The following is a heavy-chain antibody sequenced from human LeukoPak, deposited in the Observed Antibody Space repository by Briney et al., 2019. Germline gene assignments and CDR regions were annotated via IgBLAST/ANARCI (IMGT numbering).Heavy chain of an antibody. CDR2: ISGSDGST. V-gene: IGHV3-23*01. CDR1: GFTFSSYG. CDR3: AKDVRKWELLPYDY. Sequence: LAGGSLRLSCAASGFTFSSYGMSWVRQAPGKGLEWVSAISGSDGSTYYADSVKGRFTISRDNSKNTLYLQMNSLRAEDTAVYYCAKDVRKWELLPYDYWGQGTLVTVSS. J-gene: IGHJ4*02. D-gene: IGHD1-26*01.